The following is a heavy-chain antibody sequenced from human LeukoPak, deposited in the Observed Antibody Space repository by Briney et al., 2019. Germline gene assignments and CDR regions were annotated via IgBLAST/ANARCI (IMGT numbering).Heavy chain of an antibody. CDR2: IIPIFGTA. CDR3: ARANQDIVVVPAAIARESGPYYYYYMDV. Sequence: SVKVSCKASGGTFSSYAISWVRQAPGQGLEWMGGIIPIFGTANYAQKFQGRVTITTDESTSTAYMELSSLRSEDTAVYYCARANQDIVVVPAAIARESGPYYYYYMDVWGKGTTVTVSS. J-gene: IGHJ6*03. V-gene: IGHV1-69*05. CDR1: GGTFSSYA. D-gene: IGHD2-2*02.